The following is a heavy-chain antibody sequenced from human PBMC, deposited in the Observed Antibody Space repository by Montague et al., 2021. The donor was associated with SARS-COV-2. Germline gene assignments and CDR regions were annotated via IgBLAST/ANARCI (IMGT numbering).Heavy chain of an antibody. CDR2: IDWDDDK. Sequence: PALVKPTQTLTLTCTSSGFSLSTSGVGVGWIRQPPGKAPEWLARIDWDDDKHYNASLKTRLTISKDTSKNHVVLTMTNMDPVDTGTYYCARSGQPAGNYAPLGYYGLDVWGRGTTVIVSS. CDR3: ARSGQPAGNYAPLGYYGLDV. D-gene: IGHD1-26*01. J-gene: IGHJ6*02. V-gene: IGHV2-70*11. CDR1: GFSLSTSGVG.